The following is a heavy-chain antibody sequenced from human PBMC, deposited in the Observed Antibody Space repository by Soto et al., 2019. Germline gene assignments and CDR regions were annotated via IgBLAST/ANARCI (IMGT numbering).Heavy chain of an antibody. D-gene: IGHD2-15*01. J-gene: IGHJ3*02. CDR3: ARRCSGGSCYTVTGDAFDI. V-gene: IGHV4-30-2*01. CDR1: GGSISSGGYS. CDR2: IYHTGST. Sequence: QLQLQESGSGLVKPSQTLSLTCAVSGGSISSGGYSWSWIRQPPGKGLEWIGYIYHTGSTYYNPSLKSRVTLSVDRSKNQFSRKLSSVTAADTAVFSCARRCSGGSCYTVTGDAFDIWGQGTMVTVSS.